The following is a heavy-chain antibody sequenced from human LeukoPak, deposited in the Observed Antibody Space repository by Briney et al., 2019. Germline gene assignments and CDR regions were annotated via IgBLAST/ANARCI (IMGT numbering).Heavy chain of an antibody. D-gene: IGHD6-19*01. V-gene: IGHV3-74*01. Sequence: GGSLRLSCAASGFTFSSYWMHWVRQAPGKGLVWVSRINSDGSTTNYADSVKGRFTISRDNAKNTLDLQMNSLRAEDTAVYYCAKDKGGSGWYFDYWGQGTLVTVSS. CDR2: INSDGSTT. J-gene: IGHJ4*02. CDR3: AKDKGGSGWYFDY. CDR1: GFTFSSYW.